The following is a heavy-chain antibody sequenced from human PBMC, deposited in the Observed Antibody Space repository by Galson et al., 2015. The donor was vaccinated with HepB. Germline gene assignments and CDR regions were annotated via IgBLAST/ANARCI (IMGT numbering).Heavy chain of an antibody. D-gene: IGHD3-9*01. J-gene: IGHJ4*02. CDR1: GYTFTTYG. Sequence: SVKVSCKASGYTFTTYGISWVRQAPGQGLEWMGWISSYNGNTNYAQKLQGRVTMTTDTSTSTAYMELRSLRSDDTAVYYCARHNYDILTGYYTPMYYFDYWGQGTLVTVSS. CDR2: ISSYNGNT. V-gene: IGHV1-18*01. CDR3: ARHNYDILTGYYTPMYYFDY.